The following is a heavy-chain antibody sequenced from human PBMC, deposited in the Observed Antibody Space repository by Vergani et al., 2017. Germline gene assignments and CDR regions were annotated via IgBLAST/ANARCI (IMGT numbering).Heavy chain of an antibody. Sequence: EVQLVESGGGLVKPGGSLRLSCVASGFTFSSHAMSWVRQGHGQGLEWVSSIKNTGDSTHYADSVKGRFTISRDNSKNTLYLQRNSLRVEDTAVYYCGRGSDNYNWGQGTLVTVSS. J-gene: IGHJ4*02. V-gene: IGHV3-23*04. CDR1: GFTFSSHA. CDR2: IKNTGDST. CDR3: GRGSDNYN. D-gene: IGHD5-24*01.